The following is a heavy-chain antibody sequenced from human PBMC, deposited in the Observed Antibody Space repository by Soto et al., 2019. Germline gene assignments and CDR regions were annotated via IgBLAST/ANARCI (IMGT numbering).Heavy chain of an antibody. J-gene: IGHJ5*01. CDR3: AKPQLYGSYWFES. D-gene: IGHD2-8*01. CDR1: GFTFSSYA. CDR2: FSDSGGST. V-gene: IGHV3-23*01. Sequence: GGSLRLSCAASGFTFSSYAMTWVRQAPGKGLEWVSSFSDSGGSTYYADSVKGRFTISRDNSKNTLYLQMNRLRAEDTAVYYCAKPQLYGSYWFESRGQGTRGTVSS.